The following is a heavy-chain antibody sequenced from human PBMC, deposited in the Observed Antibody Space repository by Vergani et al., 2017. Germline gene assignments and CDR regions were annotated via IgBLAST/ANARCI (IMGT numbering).Heavy chain of an antibody. D-gene: IGHD5-18*01. J-gene: IGHJ4*02. V-gene: IGHV3-11*05. CDR3: ARVDKATQEPDYFDY. CDR2: ISSISSYT. CDR1: GFTFIDYY. Sequence: QVQLVESGGGLVKPGGSLRLSCAASGFTFIDYYMCWIRQAPGKGLEWVSYISSISSYTNNADSVKGRFTISSDNAKNSLYLQMHSLRAKDTAVYYCARVDKATQEPDYFDYWGQGTLVTVSS.